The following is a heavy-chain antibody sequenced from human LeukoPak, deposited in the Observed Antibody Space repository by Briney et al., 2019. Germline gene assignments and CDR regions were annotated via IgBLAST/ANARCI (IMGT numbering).Heavy chain of an antibody. CDR1: GFTFSSYA. V-gene: IGHV3-30*04. D-gene: IGHD6-6*01. CDR3: ARETRGSSSLESDY. Sequence: GSLRLSCAASGFTFSSYAMHWVRQAPGKGLEWVAVISYDGSNKYYADSVKGRFTISRDNSKNTLYLQMNSLRAEDTAVYYCARETRGSSSLESDYWGQGTLVTVSS. J-gene: IGHJ4*02. CDR2: ISYDGSNK.